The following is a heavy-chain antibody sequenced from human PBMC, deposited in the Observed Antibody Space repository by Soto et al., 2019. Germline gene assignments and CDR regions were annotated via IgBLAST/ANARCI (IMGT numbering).Heavy chain of an antibody. Sequence: GSLRLSCAVSGITFSNSAMHWVRQAPGKGLDWVAFISYDGKNQYYADSVKGRFTISRDNSRNTLYLQMNSLRAEDTAIYYCARVWELLHSLGYWGQGTLVTVSS. CDR3: ARVWELLHSLGY. V-gene: IGHV3-30*04. D-gene: IGHD1-26*01. CDR1: GITFSNSA. CDR2: ISYDGKNQ. J-gene: IGHJ4*02.